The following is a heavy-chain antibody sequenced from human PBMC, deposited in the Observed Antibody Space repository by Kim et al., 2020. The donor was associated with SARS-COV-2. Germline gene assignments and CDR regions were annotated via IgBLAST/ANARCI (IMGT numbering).Heavy chain of an antibody. Sequence: GESLKISCKGSGYSFTSYWIGWVRQMPGKGLEWMGIIYPGDSDTRYSPSFQGQVTISADKSISTAYLQWSSLKASDTAMYYCARHRGSYSYYYYYYGMDVWGQGTTVTVSS. CDR3: ARHRGSYSYYYYYYGMDV. CDR2: IYPGDSDT. CDR1: GYSFTSYW. J-gene: IGHJ6*02. D-gene: IGHD1-26*01. V-gene: IGHV5-51*01.